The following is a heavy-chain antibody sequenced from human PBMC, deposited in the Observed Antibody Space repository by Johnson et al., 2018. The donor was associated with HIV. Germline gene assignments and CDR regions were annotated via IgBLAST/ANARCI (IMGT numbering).Heavy chain of an antibody. Sequence: VLLLESGGGVVQPGRSLRLSCAASGFTFSSYAMHWVRQAPGKGLEWVAIISSDGSNKYYADSVKGRFTIYRDNSKNTLYRQMNRLRAEDTAVYYCANDLYPFVPVQAFDIWGQGTMVTVSS. CDR3: ANDLYPFVPVQAFDI. V-gene: IGHV3-30-3*02. CDR1: GFTFSSYA. D-gene: IGHD6-6*01. CDR2: ISSDGSNK. J-gene: IGHJ3*02.